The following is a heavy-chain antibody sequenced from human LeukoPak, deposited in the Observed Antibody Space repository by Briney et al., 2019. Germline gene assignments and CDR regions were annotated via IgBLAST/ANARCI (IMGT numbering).Heavy chain of an antibody. CDR3: ARGSAVAGTYWFDP. CDR2: IKQDGSEK. V-gene: IGHV3-7*01. Sequence: PGGSLRLSCAASGFTFSSYWMSWVRQAPGKGLEWVANIKQDGSEKYYVDSVKGRFTISRDNAKNSLYLQMNSLRAEDMAVYYCARGSAVAGTYWFDPWGQGTLVTVSS. J-gene: IGHJ5*02. CDR1: GFTFSSYW. D-gene: IGHD6-13*01.